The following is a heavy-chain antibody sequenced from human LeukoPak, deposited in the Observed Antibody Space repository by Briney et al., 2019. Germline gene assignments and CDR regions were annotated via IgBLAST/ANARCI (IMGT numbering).Heavy chain of an antibody. CDR1: GDSIDTRFYY. CDR3: ARRPFGSGFKE. V-gene: IGHV4-39*01. Sequence: PSETLSLTCNVSGDSIDTRFYYWGWIRQPPGKGLEWIGSIYSFGSTYYTPSLKSRVTVSIDTSKNQFSLRLSSVTAADTGVYFCARRPFGSGFKEWGQGILVIVSS. J-gene: IGHJ4*02. CDR2: IYSFGST. D-gene: IGHD6-19*01.